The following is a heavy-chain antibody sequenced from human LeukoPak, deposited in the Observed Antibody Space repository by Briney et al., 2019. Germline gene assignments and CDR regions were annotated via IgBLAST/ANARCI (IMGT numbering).Heavy chain of an antibody. Sequence: GGSLRLSCAASGITLSNYGMSWVRQAPGKGLEWVAVMSFDGSNKYYADSVKGRFTISRDNSENTLYLQMNSLRAEDTALYYCARDPRRSSQTGYFDYWGQGTLVAVSS. CDR2: MSFDGSNK. CDR1: GITLSNYG. V-gene: IGHV3-30*03. D-gene: IGHD6-13*01. J-gene: IGHJ4*02. CDR3: ARDPRRSSQTGYFDY.